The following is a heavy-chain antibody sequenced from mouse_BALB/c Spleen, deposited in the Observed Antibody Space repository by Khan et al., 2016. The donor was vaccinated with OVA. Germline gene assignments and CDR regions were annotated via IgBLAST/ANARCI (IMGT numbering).Heavy chain of an antibody. CDR2: ISPGSGDT. J-gene: IGHJ3*01. CDR1: GYTFTDYY. CDR3: ARRNYFGYTFAY. V-gene: IGHV1-77*01. Sequence: QVQLKQSGAELARPGASVKLSCKASGYTFTDYYINWVEQRTGQGLEWIGEISPGSGDTYYNEKFKGKATLTADKSSSTAYMQLSSLTSEASAVYFCARRNYFGYTFAYWGQGTLVTVSA. D-gene: IGHD1-2*01.